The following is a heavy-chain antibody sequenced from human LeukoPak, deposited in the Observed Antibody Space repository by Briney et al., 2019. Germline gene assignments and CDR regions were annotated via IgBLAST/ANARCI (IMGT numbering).Heavy chain of an antibody. CDR1: LDSTTSNF. CDR2: MHRSGSR. D-gene: IGHD1-14*01. J-gene: IGHJ4*02. V-gene: IGHV4-4*02. CDR3: AREILGGFNPGAY. Sequence: SETLSLTCTVSLDSTTSNFWSWVRQPPGKGLEWIGEMHRSGSRNYNTSLQSRVTISIDKSRNQIVLELSSVTAADTAFYYCAREILGGFNPGAYWGQGTLVTVSS.